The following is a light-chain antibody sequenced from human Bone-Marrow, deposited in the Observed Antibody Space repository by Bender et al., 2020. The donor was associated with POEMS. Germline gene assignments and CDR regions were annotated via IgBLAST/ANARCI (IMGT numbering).Light chain of an antibody. CDR2: EGS. J-gene: IGLJ3*02. V-gene: IGLV2-14*02. CDR1: SSDVGRYNL. Sequence: QSALTQPASVSGSPGQSITISCSGTSSDVGRYNLVSWYQQHPGKVPKLMIYEGSKRPSGVPDRFSGSKSGNTASLTVSGLQPEDEADYYCAAWEDSLNGWVFGGGTKLTVL. CDR3: AAWEDSLNGWV.